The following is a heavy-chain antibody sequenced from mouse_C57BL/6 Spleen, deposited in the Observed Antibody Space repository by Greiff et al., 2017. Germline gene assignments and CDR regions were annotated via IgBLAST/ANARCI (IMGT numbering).Heavy chain of an antibody. V-gene: IGHV1-64*01. D-gene: IGHD2-3*01. CDR3: ARPRYDGYYEAMDY. J-gene: IGHJ4*01. CDR2: IHPNSGST. Sequence: QVQLQQPGAELVKPGASVKLSCKASGYTFTSYWMHWVKQRPGQGLEWIGMIHPNSGSTNYNEKFKSKATLTVDKSSSTAYMQLSSLTSEDSAVYYCARPRYDGYYEAMDYWGQGTSVTVSS. CDR1: GYTFTSYW.